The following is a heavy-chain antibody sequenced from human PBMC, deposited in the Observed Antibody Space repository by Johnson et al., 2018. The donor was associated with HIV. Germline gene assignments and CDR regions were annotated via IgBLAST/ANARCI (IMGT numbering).Heavy chain of an antibody. CDR1: GFTVSSNY. D-gene: IGHD1-26*01. V-gene: IGHV3-53*01. Sequence: VQLVESGGGLIQPGGSLRLSCAASGFTVSSNYMSWVRQAPAKGLEWVSVISSGDRAFYADSVKGRFTISRDNAKNSLYLQMNSLRAEDTAVYYCAREKWELRGDAFDIWGQGTMVTVSS. CDR2: ISSGDRA. J-gene: IGHJ3*02. CDR3: AREKWELRGDAFDI.